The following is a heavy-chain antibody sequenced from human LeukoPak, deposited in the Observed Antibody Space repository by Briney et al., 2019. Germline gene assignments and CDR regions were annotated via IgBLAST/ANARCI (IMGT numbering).Heavy chain of an antibody. V-gene: IGHV1-69*05. J-gene: IGHJ4*02. D-gene: IGHD3-16*01. CDR2: IIPIFGTA. CDR1: GGTFSSYA. CDR3: ARAQGRYDYVWGSYRY. Sequence: ASVKVSCKASGGTFSSYAISWVRQAPGQGLEWMGRIIPIFGTANYAQKFQGRVTITTDESTSTAYMELSSLRSEDTAVYYCARAQGRYDYVWGSYRYWGQGTLVTVSS.